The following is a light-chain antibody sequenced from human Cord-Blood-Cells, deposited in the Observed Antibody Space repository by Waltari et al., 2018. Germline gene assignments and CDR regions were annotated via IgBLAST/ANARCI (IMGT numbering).Light chain of an antibody. CDR3: QQSYSTPVT. V-gene: IGKV1-39*01. J-gene: IGKJ5*01. CDR1: QSISSY. CDR2: AAS. Sequence: DLQMTQSPSSLSASVGDRVTITCRASQSISSYLNWYQQKPGKAPKLLIYAASSLQSGVPSRLSGSGSGTDFTLTISSLQPEDFATYYCQQSYSTPVTFGQGTRLEIK.